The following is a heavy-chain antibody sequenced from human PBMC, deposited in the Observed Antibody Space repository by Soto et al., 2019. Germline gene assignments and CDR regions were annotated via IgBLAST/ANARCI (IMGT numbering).Heavy chain of an antibody. V-gene: IGHV3-30-3*01. D-gene: IGHD2-2*01. J-gene: IGHJ6*02. CDR3: ARDRGSKSYYYYGMDV. Sequence: QVQLVESGGGVVQPGRSLRLSCAASGFTFSSYAMHWVRQAPGKGLEWVAVISYDGSNKYYADSVKGRFTISRGNSKNTLYVKMNSLRAEDTAVYYCARDRGSKSYYYYGMDVWGQGTTVTVSS. CDR2: ISYDGSNK. CDR1: GFTFSSYA.